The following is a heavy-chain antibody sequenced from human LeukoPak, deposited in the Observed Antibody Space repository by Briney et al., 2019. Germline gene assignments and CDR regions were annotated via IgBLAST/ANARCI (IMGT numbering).Heavy chain of an antibody. Sequence: SETLSLTCTVSGGSTSRSSYYWGWVRQPPGKGLDWIGSIYYSGSTYYNPSLKSRVTISVDTSKNHFSLKLTSVTAADTAVYYCARRIPTFFFDYWGQGTLVTVSS. V-gene: IGHV4-39*01. CDR1: GGSTSRSSYY. CDR2: IYYSGST. CDR3: ARRIPTFFFDY. D-gene: IGHD2-21*01. J-gene: IGHJ4*02.